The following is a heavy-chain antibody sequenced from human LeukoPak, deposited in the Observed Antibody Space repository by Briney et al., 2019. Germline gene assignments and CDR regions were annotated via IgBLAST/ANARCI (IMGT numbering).Heavy chain of an antibody. J-gene: IGHJ5*02. CDR3: ARRVRGSGLNWFDP. V-gene: IGHV1-18*01. Sequence: ASVKVSCKASGYTFTSYGISWVRQAPGQGLEWMGWISAYNGNTNYAQKLQGRVTMTTDTSTSTAYMELRSLRADDTAVYYCARRVRGSGLNWFDPWGQGTLVTVSS. CDR1: GYTFTSYG. D-gene: IGHD3-22*01. CDR2: ISAYNGNT.